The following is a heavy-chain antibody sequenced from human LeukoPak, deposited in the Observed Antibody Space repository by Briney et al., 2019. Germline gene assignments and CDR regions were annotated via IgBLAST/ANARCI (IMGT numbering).Heavy chain of an antibody. V-gene: IGHV5-51*01. Sequence: GESLKISCQGSGYRFTTYWIGWVRQMPGKGLEWMGVIYPGDSDTRYSPSFQGQVTISADKSISTAYLQWSSLKASDTAMYYCARRGLGYYFDYWGQGSLVIVSS. CDR3: ARRGLGYYFDY. J-gene: IGHJ4*02. CDR1: GYRFTTYW. CDR2: IYPGDSDT. D-gene: IGHD3/OR15-3a*01.